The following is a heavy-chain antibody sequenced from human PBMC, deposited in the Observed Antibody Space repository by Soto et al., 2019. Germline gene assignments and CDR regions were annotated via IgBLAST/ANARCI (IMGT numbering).Heavy chain of an antibody. V-gene: IGHV4-34*01. J-gene: IGHJ6*02. CDR1: GGSFSGYY. D-gene: IGHD6-13*01. CDR2: INHSGST. CDR3: ARAGRRQPLRTYYYYGMDA. Sequence: SETMYLTCAVCGGSFSGYYWGWIRQPTGKGLEWIGEINHSGSTNYNPSLKSRVTISVDTSKNQFSLKLSSVTAADTAVYYCARAGRRQPLRTYYYYGMDAWGQGTTVTV.